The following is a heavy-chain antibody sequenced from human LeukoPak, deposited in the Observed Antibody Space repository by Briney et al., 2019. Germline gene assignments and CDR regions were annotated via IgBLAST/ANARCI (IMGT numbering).Heavy chain of an antibody. CDR2: ISESGST. Sequence: PSETLSLTCTVSGGSISSYNWNWIRQPPGKGLEWIGYISESGSTNYNSSLENRVTLSLDTSKNEISLNLRSATVADTADYYFARQDALGKYAPPYYMDVWGKGTTVIVS. D-gene: IGHD2-2*01. CDR3: ARQDALGKYAPPYYMDV. V-gene: IGHV4-59*08. CDR1: GGSISSYN. J-gene: IGHJ6*03.